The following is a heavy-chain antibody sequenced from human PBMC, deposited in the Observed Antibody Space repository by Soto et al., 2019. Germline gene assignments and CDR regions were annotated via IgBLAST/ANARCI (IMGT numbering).Heavy chain of an antibody. CDR3: ASQRPCGGGTCFPLRSFDR. CDR2: ITGSGGST. Sequence: EVQLLESGGGLVQPGGSLRLSCAASGFAVSTYAMSWVRKTPGKGLEWVSTITGSGGSTYYADAVKGRFTISRDNSRNTLYLQMSSLRAEDTAVYSCASQRPCGGGTCFPLRSFDRWGQGTLVTVSS. D-gene: IGHD2-15*01. CDR1: GFAVSTYA. J-gene: IGHJ4*02. V-gene: IGHV3-23*01.